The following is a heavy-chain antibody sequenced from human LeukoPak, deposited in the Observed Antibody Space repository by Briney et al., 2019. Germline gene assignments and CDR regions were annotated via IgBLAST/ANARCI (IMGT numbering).Heavy chain of an antibody. V-gene: IGHV1-18*01. CDR3: ARLLGPLDYVWGSSRSD. J-gene: IGHJ4*02. Sequence: GASVKVSCKASNYTFSSLGSGNSFISFAISWVRQAPGQGLERMGWISAYYGTTNYAQKFKGRVTMTTDTSTSTVYMELRSLRSDDTAVYYCARLLGPLDYVWGSSRSDWGQGTLVTVSS. CDR1: NYTFSSLGSGNSFISFA. D-gene: IGHD3-16*02. CDR2: ISAYYGTT.